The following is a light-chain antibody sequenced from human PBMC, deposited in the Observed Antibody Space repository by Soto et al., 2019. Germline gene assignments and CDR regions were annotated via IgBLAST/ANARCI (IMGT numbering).Light chain of an antibody. J-gene: IGLJ1*01. CDR1: SSDVGGYNY. CDR3: SSFSGFSTV. Sequence: QSALTQPPSASGSPGQSVTISCTGTSSDVGGYNYVSWYQQHPGKAPRLVIYEVTKRPSGVPDRFSGSKSVNTASLTVSGLQADDEADYYCSSFSGFSTVFGTGT. CDR2: EVT. V-gene: IGLV2-8*01.